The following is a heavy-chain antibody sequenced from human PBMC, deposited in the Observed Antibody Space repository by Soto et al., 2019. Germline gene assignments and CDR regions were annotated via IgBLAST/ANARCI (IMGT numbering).Heavy chain of an antibody. V-gene: IGHV1-46*03. J-gene: IGHJ5*02. Sequence: ASVKVSCKASGYSFTNYYMHWVRQAPGQGLEWMGTINAGGGYTTYAQRFQGRVTMTRDTSTSTVPMELSSLRYEDTALYYCTRGGAIVVLTAPFDLWG. CDR2: INAGGGYT. CDR3: TRGGAIVVLTAPFDL. D-gene: IGHD2-21*02. CDR1: GYSFTNYY.